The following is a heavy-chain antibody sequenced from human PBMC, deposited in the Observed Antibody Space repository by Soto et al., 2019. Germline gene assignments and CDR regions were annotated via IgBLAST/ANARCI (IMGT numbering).Heavy chain of an antibody. V-gene: IGHV4-4*02. D-gene: IGHD6-19*01. CDR3: ARANLRSGWTFDH. CDR2: IFHSGRT. Sequence: PSETLSLTCSVCGASIISNDWWIWIRQTPGKGLEWIGEIFHSGRTNYSPSLKSRVTISVDTSKSQFSLEMASVTAADTAVYYCARANLRSGWTFDHWGQGSPVTVSS. J-gene: IGHJ4*02. CDR1: GASIISNDW.